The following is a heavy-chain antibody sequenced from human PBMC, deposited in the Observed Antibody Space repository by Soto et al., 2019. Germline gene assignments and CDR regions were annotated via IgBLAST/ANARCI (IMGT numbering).Heavy chain of an antibody. CDR2: IYSGGST. V-gene: IGHV3-53*01. CDR3: ARVSRQASSSPWTYYYYGMDV. Sequence: GGSLRLSCAASGFTVSSNYMSWVRQSPGKGLEWVSVIYSGGSTYYADSVKGRFTISRDNSKNTLYLQMNSLRAEDTAVYYCARVSRQASSSPWTYYYYGMDVWGQGTTVTVSS. D-gene: IGHD6-6*01. J-gene: IGHJ6*02. CDR1: GFTVSSNY.